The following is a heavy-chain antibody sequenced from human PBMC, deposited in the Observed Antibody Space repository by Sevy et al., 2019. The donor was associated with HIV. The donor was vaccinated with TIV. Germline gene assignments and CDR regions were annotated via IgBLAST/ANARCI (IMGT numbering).Heavy chain of an antibody. Sequence: LRLSCTTSGFSFDDYAMSWFRQAPGKGLEWVAFITRNSYEAYGGTTEYAASVKGRFTISRDDSESIAYLQMNSLKTADTAVYYCSRALATVLTPEYYFDYWGQGTLVTVSS. J-gene: IGHJ4*02. V-gene: IGHV3-49*03. CDR1: GFSFDDYA. D-gene: IGHD4-17*01. CDR2: ITRNSYEAYGGTT. CDR3: SRALATVLTPEYYFDY.